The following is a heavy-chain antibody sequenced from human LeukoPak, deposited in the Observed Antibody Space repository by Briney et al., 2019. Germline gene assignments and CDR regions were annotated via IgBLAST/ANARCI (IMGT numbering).Heavy chain of an antibody. V-gene: IGHV3-53*01. J-gene: IGHJ3*02. CDR2: IYSGAAT. Sequence: GGSLRLSCTASGFGVSNNYMSWVRQAPGKGLEWVAVIYSGAATFYADAVKGRFSLSRDNSQNALFLQMNSLKVEDSAVNYCARDPGLNAFDIWGQGTMVTVSS. CDR3: ARDPGLNAFDI. CDR1: GFGVSNNY.